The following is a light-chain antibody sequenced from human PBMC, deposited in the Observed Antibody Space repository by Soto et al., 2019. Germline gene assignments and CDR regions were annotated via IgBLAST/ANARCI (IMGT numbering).Light chain of an antibody. Sequence: IRVSQSPSHLSGSXGDRVIIEFRPRLSIRSFLNRYQQRPGIPPKGXXYAASNLQTGVPPSFSGSGSGTAFTRPISIRQPEDFATYYCQQSYSTPITFGQGTRLEIK. J-gene: IGKJ5*01. CDR1: LSIRSF. V-gene: IGKV1-39*01. CDR2: AAS. CDR3: QQSYSTPIT.